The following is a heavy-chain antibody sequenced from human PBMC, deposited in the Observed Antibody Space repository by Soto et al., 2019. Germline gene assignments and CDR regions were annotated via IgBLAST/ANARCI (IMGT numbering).Heavy chain of an antibody. D-gene: IGHD6-6*01. CDR3: AKDVAARPRSFGMDV. V-gene: IGHV3-30*18. CDR2: ISYDGSNK. CDR1: GFTFSSYW. J-gene: IGHJ6*02. Sequence: PGGSLRLSCAASGFTFSSYWMHWVRQAPGKGLEWVAVISYDGSNKYYADSVKGRFTISRDNSKNTLYLQMNSLRAEDTAVYYCAKDVAARPRSFGMDVWGQGTTVTVSS.